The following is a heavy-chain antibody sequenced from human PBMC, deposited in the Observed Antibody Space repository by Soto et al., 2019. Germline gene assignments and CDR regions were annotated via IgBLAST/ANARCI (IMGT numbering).Heavy chain of an antibody. V-gene: IGHV3-30-3*01. CDR3: ARDLVGGSYNY. D-gene: IGHD1-26*01. J-gene: IGHJ4*02. CDR2: ISYDGSNK. CDR1: GITFSSYA. Sequence: QLQLVESGGGVVQPWRSLRLSCAASGITFSSYALHWVRQAPGKGLDWVAVISYDGSNKYYADSVKGRFSISRDNSKNTLYLQMNILTVEDTAVYYCARDLVGGSYNYWGQGTLVTVSS.